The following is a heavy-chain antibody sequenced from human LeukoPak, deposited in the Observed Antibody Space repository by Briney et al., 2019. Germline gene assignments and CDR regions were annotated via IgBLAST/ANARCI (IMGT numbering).Heavy chain of an antibody. CDR3: ARRDIVVVPAAPMSDAFDI. Sequence: ASVKVSCKASGGTFSSYAISWVRQAPGQGLEWMGWINPNSGGTNYAQKFQGRVTMTRDTSISTAYMELSRLRSDDTAVYYCARRDIVVVPAAPMSDAFDIWGQGTMVTVSS. CDR2: INPNSGGT. J-gene: IGHJ3*02. CDR1: GGTFSSYA. V-gene: IGHV1-2*02. D-gene: IGHD2-2*01.